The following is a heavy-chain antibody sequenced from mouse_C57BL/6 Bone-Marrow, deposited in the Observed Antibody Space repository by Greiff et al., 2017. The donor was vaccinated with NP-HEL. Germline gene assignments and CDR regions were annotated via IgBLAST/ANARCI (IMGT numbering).Heavy chain of an antibody. CDR2: ISSGGDYI. CDR3: TRDEGLLRAMDY. CDR1: GFTFSSYA. Sequence: EVKLVESGEGLVKPGGSLKLSCAASGFTFSSYAMSWVRQTPETRLEWVAYISSGGDYIYYADTVKGRFTISRDNARKTLDLQMSSLKSEDTAMYYCTRDEGLLRAMDYWGQGTSVTVSS. V-gene: IGHV5-9-1*02. J-gene: IGHJ4*01. D-gene: IGHD2-3*01.